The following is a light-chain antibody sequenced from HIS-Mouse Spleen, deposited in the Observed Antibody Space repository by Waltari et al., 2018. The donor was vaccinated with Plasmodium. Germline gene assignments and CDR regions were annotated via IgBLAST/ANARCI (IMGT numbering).Light chain of an antibody. CDR2: DDS. Sequence: SYVLTQPPSVSVAPGQTARITCGGNNIGRKSVHWYQQKPGQAPWLVVYDDSDQASGIPERFSGSNCGDTATLTSSRVEAGDEADYYCQVWDSSSDHPVFGGGTKLTVL. CDR1: NIGRKS. V-gene: IGLV3-21*02. CDR3: QVWDSSSDHPV. J-gene: IGLJ2*01.